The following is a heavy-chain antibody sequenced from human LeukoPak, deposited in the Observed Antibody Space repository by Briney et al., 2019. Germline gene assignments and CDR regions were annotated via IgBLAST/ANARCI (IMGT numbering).Heavy chain of an antibody. D-gene: IGHD3-3*01. CDR2: VSTSGGTT. CDR3: ASLGVTIFGVVMGPSDY. Sequence: GGSLRLSCATSGFTFSSYAMSWVRQAPGKGLEWVSSVSTSGGTTYYADSVKGRFTISRDNSKNTLYLQVNSLRAEDTAVYYCASLGVTIFGVVMGPSDYWGQGTLVTVSS. V-gene: IGHV3-23*01. CDR1: GFTFSSYA. J-gene: IGHJ4*02.